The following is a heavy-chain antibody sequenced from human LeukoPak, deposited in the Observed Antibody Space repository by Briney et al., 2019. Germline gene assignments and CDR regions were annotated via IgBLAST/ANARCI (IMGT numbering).Heavy chain of an antibody. CDR2: VHNSGST. CDR3: ARVPHYDYVWGSYLPFYFDY. V-gene: IGHV4-59*01. D-gene: IGHD3-16*01. CDR1: GGSFSNYF. J-gene: IGHJ4*02. Sequence: SETLSLTCTVSGGSFSNYFRGWIRQPPGRGLEWIGYVHNSGSTTYNPSLKSRGTIVLDTSRNQFSLRLSSVTAADTAVYYCARVPHYDYVWGSYLPFYFDYWGQGTLVTVSS.